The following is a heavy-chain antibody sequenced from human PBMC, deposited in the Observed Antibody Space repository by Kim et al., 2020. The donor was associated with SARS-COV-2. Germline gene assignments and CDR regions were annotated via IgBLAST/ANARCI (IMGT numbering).Heavy chain of an antibody. D-gene: IGHD3-3*01. V-gene: IGHV3-30*18. Sequence: GGSLRLSCAASGFTFSSYGMHWVRQAPGKGLEWVAVISYDGSNKYYADSVKGRFTISRDNSKNTLYLQMNSLRAEDTAVYYCAKEGRDVLRFLEWLPPSEGRVYWFDPWGQGTLVTVSS. CDR3: AKEGRDVLRFLEWLPPSEGRVYWFDP. J-gene: IGHJ5*02. CDR1: GFTFSSYG. CDR2: ISYDGSNK.